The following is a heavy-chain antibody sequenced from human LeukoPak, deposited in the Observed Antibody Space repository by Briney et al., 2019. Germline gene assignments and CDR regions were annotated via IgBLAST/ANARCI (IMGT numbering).Heavy chain of an antibody. J-gene: IGHJ4*02. V-gene: IGHV3-9*01. Sequence: PGGSLRLSCAASGFTFDDYAMHWVRHAPGKGLEWVSGISWNSGSIGYADSVKGRFTISRDNSKNTLYLQMNSLRAEDTAVYYCAKDRPHSLYSSGWYYFDYWGQGTLVTVSS. CDR3: AKDRPHSLYSSGWYYFDY. D-gene: IGHD6-19*01. CDR1: GFTFDDYA. CDR2: ISWNSGSI.